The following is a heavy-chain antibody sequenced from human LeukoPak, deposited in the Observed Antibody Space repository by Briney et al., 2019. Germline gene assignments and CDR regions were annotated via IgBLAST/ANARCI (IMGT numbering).Heavy chain of an antibody. V-gene: IGHV4-59*01. CDR3: ATGYGDFRVEGRYFYS. CDR2: VHYSGTT. D-gene: IGHD4-17*01. Sequence: SETLSLTCTVSDGSITNYDWSWVRQPPGKGLEFIGHVHYSGTTNYNPSLRSRVTISIDTSKKHFFLKLKSVTAADTAVYYCATGYGDFRVEGRYFYSWGQGTLVTVPS. J-gene: IGHJ4*02. CDR1: DGSITNYD.